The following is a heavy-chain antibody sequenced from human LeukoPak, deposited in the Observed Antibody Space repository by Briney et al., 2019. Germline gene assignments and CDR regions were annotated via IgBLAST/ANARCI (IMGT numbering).Heavy chain of an antibody. J-gene: IGHJ4*02. CDR2: ISAYNGNT. V-gene: IGHV1-18*01. CDR1: GYTFTSYG. D-gene: IGHD6-19*01. Sequence: ASVKVSCKASGYTFTSYGISWVRQAPGQGLEWMGWISAYNGNTNYAQKLQGRVTMTTDTSTSTAYMELRSLRSDDPAVYSWGGGRGEQWLVPVYWGQGTLVTVSS. CDR3: GGGRGEQWLVPVY.